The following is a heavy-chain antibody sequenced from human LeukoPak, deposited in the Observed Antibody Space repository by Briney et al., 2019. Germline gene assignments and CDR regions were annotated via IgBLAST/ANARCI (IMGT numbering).Heavy chain of an antibody. J-gene: IGHJ3*02. Sequence: GESLKISCKGSGYTFTSDWIGWVRQMPGKGLEWMGIIYPGDSDTRYSPSFQGQVTISADKSISTAYLQWSSLKASDTAMYYCAIGQSTYYYDSSGLGPFDIWGQGTMVTVSS. D-gene: IGHD3-22*01. V-gene: IGHV5-51*01. CDR1: GYTFTSDW. CDR2: IYPGDSDT. CDR3: AIGQSTYYYDSSGLGPFDI.